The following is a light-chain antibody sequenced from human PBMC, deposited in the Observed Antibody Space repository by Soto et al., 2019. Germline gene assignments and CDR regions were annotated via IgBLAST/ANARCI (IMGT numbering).Light chain of an antibody. Sequence: EIVMTQSPATLSVSPGEGATLSCRASQSVSSSYLAWYQQKPGQAPRLLIYGASSRATGIPDRFSGSGSGTEFTLTINSLQSEDFAVYYCQQYNDWPLTFGGGTKVDIK. CDR2: GAS. CDR1: QSVSSSY. J-gene: IGKJ4*01. CDR3: QQYNDWPLT. V-gene: IGKV3D-15*01.